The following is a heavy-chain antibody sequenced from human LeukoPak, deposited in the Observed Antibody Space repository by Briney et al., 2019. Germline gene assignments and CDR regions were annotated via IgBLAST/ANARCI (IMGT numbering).Heavy chain of an antibody. D-gene: IGHD5-18*01. V-gene: IGHV3-48*01. J-gene: IGHJ4*02. CDR3: ARGKPGMAYFDY. CDR2: ITSSSTV. Sequence: GGSLRLSCAASGFTFSIYSMNWVRQAPGKGLEWLSYITSSSTVQYADSVKGRFTISRDNAKNSLYLQMNSLRAEDTAVYYCARGKPGMAYFDYWGQGTLVTVSS. CDR1: GFTFSIYS.